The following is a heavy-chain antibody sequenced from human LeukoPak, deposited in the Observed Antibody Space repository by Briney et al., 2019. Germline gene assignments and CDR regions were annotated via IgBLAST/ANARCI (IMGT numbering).Heavy chain of an antibody. J-gene: IGHJ3*02. Sequence: SETLSLTCAVYGGSFSGYYWSWIRQPPGKGLEWIGEINHSGSTNYNPSLKSRVTISVDTSKNQFSLKLSSVTAADTAVYYCARLSDYYDSSGYAGFDDAFDIWGQGTMVTVSS. CDR3: ARLSDYYDSSGYAGFDDAFDI. V-gene: IGHV4-34*01. D-gene: IGHD3-22*01. CDR2: INHSGST. CDR1: GGSFSGYY.